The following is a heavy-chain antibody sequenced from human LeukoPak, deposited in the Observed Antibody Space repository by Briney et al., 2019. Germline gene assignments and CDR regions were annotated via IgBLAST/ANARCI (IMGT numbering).Heavy chain of an antibody. Sequence: GGSLRLSCAASGFSLSNFWMHWVRQVPGMGLVWVSQINPDGTAALYADSVKGRFTISRDNAKSTLYLEMNTLRADDTAVYYCAKGSNFAFDNWGQGILVTVSS. CDR1: GFSLSNFW. D-gene: IGHD1-1*01. J-gene: IGHJ4*02. CDR3: AKGSNFAFDN. V-gene: IGHV3-74*01. CDR2: INPDGTAA.